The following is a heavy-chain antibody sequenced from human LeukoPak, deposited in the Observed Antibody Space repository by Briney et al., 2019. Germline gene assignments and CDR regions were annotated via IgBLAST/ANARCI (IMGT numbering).Heavy chain of an antibody. CDR2: ISGSGSGT. V-gene: IGHV3-23*01. J-gene: IGHJ6*03. CDR3: AKATVDIIIVPADYYYYMDV. Sequence: GGSLRLSCAASGFTFSSYSMNWVRQAPGRGLEWVSAISGSGSGTYYADSVKGRFTISRDNSKNTLYLQMNSLRAEDTAVYYCAKATVDIIIVPADYYYYMDVWGKGTTVTVSS. CDR1: GFTFSSYS. D-gene: IGHD2-2*01.